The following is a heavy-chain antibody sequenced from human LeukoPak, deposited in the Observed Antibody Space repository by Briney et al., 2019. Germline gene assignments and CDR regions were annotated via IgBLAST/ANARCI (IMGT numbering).Heavy chain of an antibody. V-gene: IGHV3-9*01. J-gene: IGHJ4*02. Sequence: GGSLRLSCAASGFTFDDYAMHWVRQAPGKGLEWVSGISWNSGSIGYADSVKGRFTISRDNAKNSLYLQMNSLRAEDTASYYCAKVGFGELLLSYFDYWGQGTLVTVSS. D-gene: IGHD3-10*01. CDR1: GFTFDDYA. CDR2: ISWNSGSI. CDR3: AKVGFGELLLSYFDY.